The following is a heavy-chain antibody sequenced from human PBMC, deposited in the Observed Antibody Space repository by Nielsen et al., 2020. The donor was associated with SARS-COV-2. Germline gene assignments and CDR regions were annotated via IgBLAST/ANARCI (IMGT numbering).Heavy chain of an antibody. Sequence: GGSLRLSCTASGFTFGDYAMSWVRQAPGKGLEWVGFIRSKAYGGTTEYAASVKGRFTISRDDSKSIAYLQMNSLKTEDTAVYYCTRDGKAEQWLVRRWFDPWGQGTLVTVSS. CDR3: TRDGKAEQWLVRRWFDP. V-gene: IGHV3-49*04. D-gene: IGHD6-19*01. CDR1: GFTFGDYA. CDR2: IRSKAYGGTT. J-gene: IGHJ5*02.